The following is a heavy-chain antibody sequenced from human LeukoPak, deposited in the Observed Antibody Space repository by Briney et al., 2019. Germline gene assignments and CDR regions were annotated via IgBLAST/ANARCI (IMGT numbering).Heavy chain of an antibody. V-gene: IGHV3-30*04. CDR2: ISYDGNNK. CDR3: ARSIQYSSTWYTPPIDC. CDR1: GFTFSTFA. Sequence: PAGGSLRLSCSVSGFTFSTFAMHWVRQGPGEGPEWVAVISYDGNNKYYADSVKGRCTIPRDNFKNTLFLEMNSLRAEDTAIYYCARSIQYSSTWYTPPIDCWGQGTLVTVSS. J-gene: IGHJ4*02. D-gene: IGHD2-2*01.